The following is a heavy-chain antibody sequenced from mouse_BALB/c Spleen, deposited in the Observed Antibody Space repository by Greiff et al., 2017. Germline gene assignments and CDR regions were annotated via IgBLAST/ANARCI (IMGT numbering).Heavy chain of an antibody. V-gene: IGHV5-12-2*01. J-gene: IGHJ4*01. Sequence: DVQLVESGGGLVQPGGSLKLSCAASGFTFSSYTMSWVRQTPEKRLEWVAYISNGGGSTYYPDTVKGRFTISRDNAKNTLYLQMSSLKSEDTAMYYCARHYGSSPYAMDYWGQGTSVTVSS. CDR2: ISNGGGST. D-gene: IGHD1-1*01. CDR1: GFTFSSYT. CDR3: ARHYGSSPYAMDY.